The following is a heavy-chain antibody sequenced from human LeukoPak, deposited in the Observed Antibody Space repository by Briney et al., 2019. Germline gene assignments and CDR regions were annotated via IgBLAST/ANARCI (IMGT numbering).Heavy chain of an antibody. D-gene: IGHD7-27*01. CDR1: GFTFSSYA. CDR3: LQAWGFDY. Sequence: PGRSLRLSCAASGFTFSSYAMHWVRQAPGKGLEWVAVISYDGSNKYYADSVKGRFTISRDNSKNTLYLQMNSLRAEDTAVYYCLQAWGFDYWGQGTLVTVSS. CDR2: ISYDGSNK. V-gene: IGHV3-30-3*01. J-gene: IGHJ4*02.